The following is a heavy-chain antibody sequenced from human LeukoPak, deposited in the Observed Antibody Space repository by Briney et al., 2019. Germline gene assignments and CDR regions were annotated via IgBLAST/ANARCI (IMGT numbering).Heavy chain of an antibody. CDR1: GYTFTGYY. CDR3: ARGPGLLWFGELLSPDPFDI. D-gene: IGHD3-10*01. V-gene: IGHV1-2*02. CDR2: VNPNSGGT. Sequence: ASVKVSCKASGYTFTGYYMHWVRQAPGQGLEWMGWVNPNSGGTNYAQRFQGRVTMTRDTSISTAYMELSRLRSDDTAVYYCARGPGLLWFGELLSPDPFDIWGQGTMVTVSS. J-gene: IGHJ3*02.